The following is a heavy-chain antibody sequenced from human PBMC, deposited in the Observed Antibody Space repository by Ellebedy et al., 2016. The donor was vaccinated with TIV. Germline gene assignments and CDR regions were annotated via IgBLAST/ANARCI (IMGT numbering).Heavy chain of an antibody. CDR1: GFTFSSYW. V-gene: IGHV3-74*01. CDR2: ISSDGSST. CDR3: AKLRGATGSWYFDL. D-gene: IGHD1-26*01. J-gene: IGHJ2*01. Sequence: PGGSLRLSCAASGFTFSSYWMHWVRQAPGKGLVWVSRISSDGSSTSYADSVKGRFTISRDNAKNTLYLQMNSLRAEDTAVYYCAKLRGATGSWYFDLWGRGTLVPVSS.